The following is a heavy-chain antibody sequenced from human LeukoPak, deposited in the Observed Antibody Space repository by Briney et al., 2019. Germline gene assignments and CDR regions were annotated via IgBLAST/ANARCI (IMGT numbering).Heavy chain of an antibody. J-gene: IGHJ4*02. CDR2: INSDGSST. Sequence: PGGSLRLSCAASEFTFSSYWMHWVRQAPGKGLVWVSRINSDGSSTSYADSVKGRFTISRDNAKNTLYLQMNSLRVEDTAVYYCARAGNDYGDPYFDYWGQGTLVTVSS. CDR1: EFTFSSYW. CDR3: ARAGNDYGDPYFDY. V-gene: IGHV3-74*01. D-gene: IGHD4-17*01.